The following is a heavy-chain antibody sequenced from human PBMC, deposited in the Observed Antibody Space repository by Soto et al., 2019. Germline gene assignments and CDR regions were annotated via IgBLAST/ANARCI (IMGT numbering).Heavy chain of an antibody. V-gene: IGHV5-51*01. D-gene: IGHD2-15*01. CDR3: ATQHSFIWDS. Sequence: PGESLKISCKGVGFNFGSAWIGWVRQMPGKGLEWMGLIKPGTSDIRYSPPFRGQVTISADEAVTTAYLQWRGLKASDSAMYYCATQHSFIWDSWGQGPLVTASS. CDR1: GFNFGSAW. J-gene: IGHJ4*02. CDR2: IKPGTSDI.